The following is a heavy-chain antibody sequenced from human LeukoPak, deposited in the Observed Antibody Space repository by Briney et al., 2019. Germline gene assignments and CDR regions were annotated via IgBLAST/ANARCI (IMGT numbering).Heavy chain of an antibody. CDR1: GFTFSSYG. J-gene: IGHJ6*02. D-gene: IGHD6-13*01. CDR3: AKEGPALGYSSSWYEGYYGMDV. Sequence: PGRSLGLSCAASGFTFSSYGMHWVRQAPGKGLEWVAVIWYDGSNKYYADSVKGRFTISRDNSKNTLYLQMNSLRAEDTAVYYCAKEGPALGYSSSWYEGYYGMDVWGQGTTVTVSS. CDR2: IWYDGSNK. V-gene: IGHV3-30*18.